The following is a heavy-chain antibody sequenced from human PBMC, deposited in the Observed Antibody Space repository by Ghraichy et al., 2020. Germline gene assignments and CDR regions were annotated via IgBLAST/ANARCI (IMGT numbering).Heavy chain of an antibody. CDR1: GFTFDDYA. Sequence: GVLRLSCAASGFTFDDYAMHWVRQAPGKGLEWVSLISGDGGSTYYADSVKGRFTISRDNSKNSLYLQMNSLRTEDTALYYCVIPNWFDPWGQGTLVTVSS. J-gene: IGHJ5*02. CDR3: VIPNWFDP. CDR2: ISGDGGST. D-gene: IGHD3-16*02. V-gene: IGHV3-43*02.